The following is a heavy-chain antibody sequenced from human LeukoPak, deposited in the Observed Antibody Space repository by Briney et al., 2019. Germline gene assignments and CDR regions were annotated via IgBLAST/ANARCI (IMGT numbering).Heavy chain of an antibody. CDR2: ISGSGSSTI. J-gene: IGHJ3*02. V-gene: IGHV3-11*01. Sequence: KSGGSLRLSCAASGFTFSDYYMNWIRQAPGKGLEWVSYISGSGSSTIYYADSVKGRFTISRDNAKNSLYLQMNSLRAEDTAIYYCAKRLSDSSPSYAFDIWGQGTVVTVSS. D-gene: IGHD3-22*01. CDR3: AKRLSDSSPSYAFDI. CDR1: GFTFSDYY.